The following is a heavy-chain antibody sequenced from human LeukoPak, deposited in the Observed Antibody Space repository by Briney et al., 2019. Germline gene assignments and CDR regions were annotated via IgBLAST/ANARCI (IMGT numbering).Heavy chain of an antibody. CDR3: ARRNFSYWYFDL. J-gene: IGHJ2*01. V-gene: IGHV4-38-2*01. Sequence: PSETLSLTCAVSGYSISSGYYWGWIRQPPGKGLEWIGGIFHSGSTYYNPSLKSPVTISVDTSNNQFSLKLSSVTAADTAVYYCARRNFSYWYFDLWGRGTLVIVSS. D-gene: IGHD3-3*01. CDR1: GYSISSGYY. CDR2: IFHSGST.